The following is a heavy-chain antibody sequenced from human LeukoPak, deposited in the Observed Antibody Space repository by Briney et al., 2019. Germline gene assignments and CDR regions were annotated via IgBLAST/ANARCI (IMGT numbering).Heavy chain of an antibody. J-gene: IGHJ4*02. D-gene: IGHD3-22*01. CDR3: ARSASYYDSSGYWYYFDY. CDR2: IKQDGSEK. V-gene: IGHV3-7*01. CDR1: GFTFSNYW. Sequence: PGGSLRPSCAASGFTFSNYWMSWVRQAPGKGLEWVAHIKQDGSEKYYVDSVKGRFTISRDNAESSLYLQMNSLRAEDTAVYYCARSASYYDSSGYWYYFDYWGQGTLVTVSS.